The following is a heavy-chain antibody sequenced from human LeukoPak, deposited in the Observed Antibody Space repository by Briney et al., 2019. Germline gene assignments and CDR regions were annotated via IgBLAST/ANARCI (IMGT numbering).Heavy chain of an antibody. J-gene: IGHJ4*02. CDR2: INHSGST. CDR1: GGSFSGYY. CDR3: ARLVTPGY. D-gene: IGHD4-23*01. V-gene: IGHV4-34*01. Sequence: SETLSLTCAVYGGSFSGYYWSWIRQPPGKGLEWIGEINHSGSTNYNPSLKSRVTISVDTSKNQFSLKLSSVTAADTAVYYCARLVTPGYWGQGTLVTVSS.